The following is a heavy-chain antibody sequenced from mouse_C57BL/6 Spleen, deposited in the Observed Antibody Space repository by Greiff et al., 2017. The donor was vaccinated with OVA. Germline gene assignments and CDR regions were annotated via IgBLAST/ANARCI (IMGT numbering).Heavy chain of an antibody. CDR3: ASEGLDY. V-gene: IGHV1-82*01. J-gene: IGHJ2*01. CDR1: GYAFSSSW. Sequence: QVQLQQSGPELVKPGASVKMSCKASGYAFSSSWMNWVKQRPGKGLEWIGRIYPGDGDTNYNGKFKGKATMTADKSSSTAYMQLSSLTSEDSAVYFCASEGLDYWGQGTTLTVSS. CDR2: IYPGDGDT.